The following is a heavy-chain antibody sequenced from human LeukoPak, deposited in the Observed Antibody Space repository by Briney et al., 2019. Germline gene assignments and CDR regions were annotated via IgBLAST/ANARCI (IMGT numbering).Heavy chain of an antibody. J-gene: IGHJ6*02. Sequence: GGSLRLSCAASGFTFSSYAMSWVRQAPGKALEWVSALSGSGGSTYYADSVKGRFTISRDNSKNTLYLQMNSLRAEDTAVYYCAKRLHSYGHGYCYYYGMDVWGQVTTVTVSS. CDR3: AKRLHSYGHGYCYYYGMDV. CDR1: GFTFSSYA. D-gene: IGHD5-18*01. CDR2: LSGSGGST. V-gene: IGHV3-23*01.